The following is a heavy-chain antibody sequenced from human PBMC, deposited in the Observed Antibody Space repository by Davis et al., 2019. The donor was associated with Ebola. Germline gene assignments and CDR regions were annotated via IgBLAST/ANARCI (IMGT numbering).Heavy chain of an antibody. Sequence: GESLKISCVASGFTFNEYEMNWVRQTPEKGLEWISYISDSGSAAYYTDSVKGRFTISRDNAKNSLYLQMDTLRAEDTAVYYCVPGTWIRGQGSLVTVSS. V-gene: IGHV3-48*03. CDR1: GFTFNEYE. D-gene: IGHD5-12*01. J-gene: IGHJ4*02. CDR3: VPGTWI. CDR2: ISDSGSAA.